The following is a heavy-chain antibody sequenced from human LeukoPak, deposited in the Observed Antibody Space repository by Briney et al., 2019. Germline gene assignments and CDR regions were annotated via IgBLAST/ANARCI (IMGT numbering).Heavy chain of an antibody. D-gene: IGHD3-22*01. CDR3: ARTYDSSGYYLFDAFDI. CDR2: ISYNGSNK. J-gene: IGHJ3*02. CDR1: GFTFSSYA. V-gene: IGHV3-30-3*01. Sequence: GGSLRLSCAASGFTFSSYAMHWDRQAPGKGLEWVAVISYNGSNKYYADSVKGRFTISRDNSKNTLYLQMNSLRAEDTAVYYCARTYDSSGYYLFDAFDIWGQGTMVTVSS.